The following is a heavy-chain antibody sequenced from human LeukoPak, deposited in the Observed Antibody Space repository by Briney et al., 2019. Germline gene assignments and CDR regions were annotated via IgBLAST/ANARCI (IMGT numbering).Heavy chain of an antibody. D-gene: IGHD4-17*01. V-gene: IGHV3-30-3*01. J-gene: IGHJ4*02. CDR1: AFTFSNYA. Sequence: GGSLRLSCAASAFTFSNYAMHWVRQAPGKGLEWVAVISYDGSDEYYADSVKGRFTLSRDNSKSTLYLQMNSLRSEDTAVYYCARGALKVTTGYLDFWGQGNLVTVSS. CDR3: ARGALKVTTGYLDF. CDR2: ISYDGSDE.